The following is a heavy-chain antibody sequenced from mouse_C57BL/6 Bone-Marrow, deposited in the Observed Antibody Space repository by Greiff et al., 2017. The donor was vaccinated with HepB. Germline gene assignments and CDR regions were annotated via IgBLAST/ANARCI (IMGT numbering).Heavy chain of an antibody. D-gene: IGHD1-1*01. CDR2: IHPNSGST. CDR3: ARGGDFITTVVAKWYFDV. CDR1: GYTFTSYW. J-gene: IGHJ1*03. Sequence: QVQLKQPGAELVKPGASVKLSCKASGYTFTSYWMHWVKQRPGQGLEWIGMIHPNSGSTNYNEKFKSKATLTVDKSSSTAYMQLSSLTSEDSAVYYCARGGDFITTVVAKWYFDVWGTGTTVTVSS. V-gene: IGHV1-64*01.